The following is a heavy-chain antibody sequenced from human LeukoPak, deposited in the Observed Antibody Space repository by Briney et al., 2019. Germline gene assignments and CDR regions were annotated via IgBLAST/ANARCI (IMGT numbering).Heavy chain of an antibody. Sequence: ASVKVSCKASGYTFTSYAMNWVRQAPGQGLEWMGWINTNTGNPTYAQGFTGRFVFSLDTSVSTAYLQMHSLRAEDTAVYYCVRDNPRCCGVVPANIDDYWGQGTLVTVSS. V-gene: IGHV7-4-1*01. D-gene: IGHD2-15*01. CDR2: INTNTGNP. J-gene: IGHJ4*02. CDR1: GYTFTSYA. CDR3: VRDNPRCCGVVPANIDDY.